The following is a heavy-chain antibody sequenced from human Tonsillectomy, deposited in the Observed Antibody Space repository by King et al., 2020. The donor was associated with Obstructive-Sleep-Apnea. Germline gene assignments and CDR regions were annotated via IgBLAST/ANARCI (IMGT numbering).Heavy chain of an antibody. D-gene: IGHD3/OR15-3a*01. Sequence: VQLVESGGGLVQPGGSLRLSCAATGFTFYSYWMHWVRQAPGKGLVWVSRIDSDGSSTSYADSVKGRFTISRDNAKNTLYLQMNSVRAEDTAVYYCARSTVFGLLIYYGMDVWGQGTTVTVSS. V-gene: IGHV3-74*01. J-gene: IGHJ6*02. CDR3: ARSTVFGLLIYYGMDV. CDR2: IDSDGSST. CDR1: GFTFYSYW.